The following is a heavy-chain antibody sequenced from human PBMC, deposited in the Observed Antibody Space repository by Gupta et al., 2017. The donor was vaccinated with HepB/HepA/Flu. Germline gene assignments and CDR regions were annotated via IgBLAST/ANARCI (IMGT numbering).Heavy chain of an antibody. CDR1: GFTFSSYS. J-gene: IGHJ6*03. CDR2: ISSSSSTI. V-gene: IGHV3-48*02. CDR3: ARTDCSRTSCYIHYYYMDV. D-gene: IGHD2-2*02. Sequence: EVQLVESGGGLVQPGGSLRLSCAASGFTFSSYSMNWVRQAPGKGLEWVSYISSSSSTIYYADSVKGRFTISRDKAKNSLYLQMNSLRDEDTAVYYCARTDCSRTSCYIHYYYMDVWGKGTTVTVSS.